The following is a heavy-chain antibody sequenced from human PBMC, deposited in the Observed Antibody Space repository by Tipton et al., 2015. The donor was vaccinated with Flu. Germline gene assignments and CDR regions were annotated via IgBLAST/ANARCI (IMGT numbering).Heavy chain of an antibody. CDR1: GFTFGDYA. Sequence: RSLRLSCAASGFTFGDYAMHWVRQAPGKGLEWVSGITRNSGSIAYADSVKGRFTISRDNAKNSLYLQMGSLRAEDTALYFCAKGYSYYYYYSMDVWGQGTTVTVSS. CDR3: AKGYSYYYYYSMDV. V-gene: IGHV3-9*01. D-gene: IGHD2-21*01. J-gene: IGHJ6*02. CDR2: ITRNSGSI.